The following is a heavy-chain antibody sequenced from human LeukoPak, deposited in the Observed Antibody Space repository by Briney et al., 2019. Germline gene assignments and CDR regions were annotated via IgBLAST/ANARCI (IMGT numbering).Heavy chain of an antibody. Sequence: KSSETLSLTCAVYGGSFSGYYWSWIRQPPGKGLEWIGDINHSGSTNYNPSLKSRVTISVDTSKNQFSLKLSSVTAADTAVYYCARVAEPDRYDFWSGYYTDWFDPWGQGTLVTVSS. V-gene: IGHV4-34*01. J-gene: IGHJ5*02. CDR1: GGSFSGYY. D-gene: IGHD3-3*01. CDR2: INHSGST. CDR3: ARVAEPDRYDFWSGYYTDWFDP.